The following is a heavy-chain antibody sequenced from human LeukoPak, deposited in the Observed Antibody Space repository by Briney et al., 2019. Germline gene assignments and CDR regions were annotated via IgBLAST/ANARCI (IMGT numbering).Heavy chain of an antibody. V-gene: IGHV3-21*01. CDR1: GFTFSSYA. CDR2: ISGSGSYI. D-gene: IGHD3-22*01. J-gene: IGHJ4*02. Sequence: AGGSLRLSCAASGFTFSSYAMSWVRQAPGKGLEWVSSISGSGSYIFYADSVKGRFTISRDNAKNSLYLQMSSLRVEDTAVYYCASDRSLIASLYYFDNWGQGTLVTVSS. CDR3: ASDRSLIASLYYFDN.